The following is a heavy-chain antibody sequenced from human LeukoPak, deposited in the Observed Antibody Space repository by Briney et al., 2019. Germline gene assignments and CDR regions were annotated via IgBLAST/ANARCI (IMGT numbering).Heavy chain of an antibody. D-gene: IGHD4-11*01. CDR1: GGSISSGGYY. CDR2: IYYSGST. J-gene: IGHJ6*02. CDR3: ASSPAYSNQSPDYYGMDV. Sequence: KSSETLSLTCTVSGGSISSGGYYWSWIRQHPGKGLEWIGYIYYSGSTYYNPSLKSRVTISVDTSKNQFSLKLSSVTAADTAVYYCASSPAYSNQSPDYYGMDVWGQGTTVTVSS. V-gene: IGHV4-31*03.